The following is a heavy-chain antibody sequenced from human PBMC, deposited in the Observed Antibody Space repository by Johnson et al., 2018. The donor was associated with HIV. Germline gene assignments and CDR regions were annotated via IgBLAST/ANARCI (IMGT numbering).Heavy chain of an antibody. CDR3: ARSCRDGYTCNAFDI. J-gene: IGHJ3*02. D-gene: IGHD5-24*01. V-gene: IGHV3-9*01. CDR1: GFTFDDYA. Sequence: VQLVESGGGVVRPGGSLRLSCAASGFTFDDYAMHWVRQAPGKGLEWVSGISWNSGSIGYADSVKGRFTISRDNAKNSLYLQMNSLRAEDTAVYYCARSCRDGYTCNAFDIWGQGTMVTVSS. CDR2: ISWNSGSI.